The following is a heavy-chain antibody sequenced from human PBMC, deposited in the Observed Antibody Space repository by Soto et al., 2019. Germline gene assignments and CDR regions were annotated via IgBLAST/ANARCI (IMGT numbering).Heavy chain of an antibody. CDR3: ARVYCSTTTCHVQAFDS. CDR1: GFTFSSYA. V-gene: IGHV3-48*03. CDR2: ISSAGDSS. Sequence: EVQLVESGGGLAQPGGSVRFSCAASGFTFSSYAMNWVRQAPGRTLEWVSYISSAGDSSYYADSVKGRFTISRDNAKNSLYLQMNSLRVEDTAVYYCARVYCSTTTCHVQAFDSWGQGTLVTVSS. J-gene: IGHJ4*02. D-gene: IGHD2-2*01.